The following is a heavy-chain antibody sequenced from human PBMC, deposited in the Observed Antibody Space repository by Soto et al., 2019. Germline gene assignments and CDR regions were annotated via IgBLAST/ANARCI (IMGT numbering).Heavy chain of an antibody. J-gene: IGHJ6*02. CDR1: GYSFTSYW. Sequence: PGESLKISCKGSGYSFTSYWIGWVRQMPGKGLEWMGIIYPGDSDTRYSPSFQGQGTISADKSISTASLQWSSLKASDTAMYYCDRQSSSSWTTKDYYCYGMDVWGQGTTVTVSS. D-gene: IGHD6-13*01. V-gene: IGHV5-51*01. CDR3: DRQSSSSWTTKDYYCYGMDV. CDR2: IYPGDSDT.